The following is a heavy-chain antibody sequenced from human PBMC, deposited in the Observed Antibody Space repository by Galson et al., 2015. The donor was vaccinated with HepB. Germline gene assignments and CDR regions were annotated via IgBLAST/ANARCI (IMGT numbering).Heavy chain of an antibody. V-gene: IGHV3-23*01. Sequence: SLRLSCAASGFPFPNYAMNWVRQAPGRGLEWVSDISSSGGSTFYADSVKGRFTISRDNSKNTLYLQMSSLRVEDTAFYYCAKDWGIGQWLVPYYYYGMDVWGQGTTVTVSS. CDR1: GFPFPNYA. D-gene: IGHD6-19*01. J-gene: IGHJ6*02. CDR3: AKDWGIGQWLVPYYYYGMDV. CDR2: ISSSGGST.